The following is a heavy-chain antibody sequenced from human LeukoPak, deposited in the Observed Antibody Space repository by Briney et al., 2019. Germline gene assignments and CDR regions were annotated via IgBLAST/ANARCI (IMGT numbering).Heavy chain of an antibody. D-gene: IGHD3-22*01. Sequence: ASVKVSCKASGYTFTDYYVHWVRQAPGQGLEWMGWIHTKSGGTNYAQKFQGRVTMTRDTSISTAYMELSRLISDDTAVYYCARGGSDSSGYYPRDFDYWGQGTLVTVSS. V-gene: IGHV1-2*02. CDR2: IHTKSGGT. CDR3: ARGGSDSSGYYPRDFDY. CDR1: GYTFTDYY. J-gene: IGHJ4*02.